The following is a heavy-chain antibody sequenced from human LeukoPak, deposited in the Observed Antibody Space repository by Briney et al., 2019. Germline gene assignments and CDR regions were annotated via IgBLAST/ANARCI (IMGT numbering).Heavy chain of an antibody. CDR3: ARAPYYWYAFDI. D-gene: IGHD3-10*01. J-gene: IGHJ3*02. CDR1: RFTFSSYD. CDR2: ISTAGDT. V-gene: IGHV3-13*01. Sequence: GGSLRLSCAASRFTFSSYDMHWVRQVTGKGLEWVSAISTAGDTYYPGSVKGRFTISRENAKNSLYLQMNSLRAGDTAVYYCARAPYYWYAFDIWGQGTMVTVSS.